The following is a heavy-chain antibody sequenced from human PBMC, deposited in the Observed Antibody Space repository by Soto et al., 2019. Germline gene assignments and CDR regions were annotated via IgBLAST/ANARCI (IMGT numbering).Heavy chain of an antibody. CDR2: IYYSGST. V-gene: IGHV4-31*03. D-gene: IGHD3-9*01. CDR1: GGSISSGGYY. Sequence: QVQLQESGPGLVKPSQTLSLTCTVSGGSISSGGYYWSWIRQHPGKGLEWIGYIYYSGSTYYNPSLKSRVTISVDTSKNQCSLKLSSVTAADTAVYYCARVGYDILTGFPGWFDPWGQGTLVTVSS. J-gene: IGHJ5*02. CDR3: ARVGYDILTGFPGWFDP.